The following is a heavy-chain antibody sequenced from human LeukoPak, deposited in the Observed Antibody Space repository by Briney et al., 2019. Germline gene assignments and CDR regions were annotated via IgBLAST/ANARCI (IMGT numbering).Heavy chain of an antibody. J-gene: IGHJ4*02. CDR2: IKSKTDGGTT. Sequence: KPGGSLRLSCAASGFTFSNAWMSWVRQAPGKGLEWVGRIKSKTDGGTTDYAAPVKGRFTMSRDDSKNTLYLQMNSLKTEDTAVYYCITDDYYDRSGYHALGDYWGQGILVTVSS. D-gene: IGHD3-22*01. V-gene: IGHV3-15*01. CDR3: ITDDYYDRSGYHALGDY. CDR1: GFTFSNAW.